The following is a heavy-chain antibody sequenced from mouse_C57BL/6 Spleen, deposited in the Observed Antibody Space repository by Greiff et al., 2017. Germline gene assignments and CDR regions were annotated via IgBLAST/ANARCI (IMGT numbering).Heavy chain of an antibody. CDR1: GFSLTSYG. J-gene: IGHJ4*01. CDR3: ARNTQLGLYYAMDY. D-gene: IGHD4-1*02. V-gene: IGHV2-2*01. CDR2: IWSGGST. Sequence: VQLQESGPGLVQPSQSLSITCTVSGFSLTSYGVHWVRQSPGKGLEWLGVIWSGGSTDYNAAFISRLSISKDNSKSQVFFKMNSLQADDTAIYYCARNTQLGLYYAMDYWGQGTSVTVSS.